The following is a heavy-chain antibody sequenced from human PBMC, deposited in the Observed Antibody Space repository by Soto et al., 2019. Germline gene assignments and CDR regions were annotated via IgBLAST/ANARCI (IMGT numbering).Heavy chain of an antibody. CDR1: GGSISSSSYY. D-gene: IGHD6-19*01. J-gene: IGHJ4*02. Sequence: QLQLQESGPGLVKPSETLSLTCTVSGGSISSSSYYWGWIRQPPGKGLEWIGSIYYSGSTYYNPSLKSRVTISGDRSKNQFPLKLSSLTSADKAVYYCATLAVAGTRYYFDYWCQGTMVTVSS. CDR3: ATLAVAGTRYYFDY. V-gene: IGHV4-39*01. CDR2: IYYSGST.